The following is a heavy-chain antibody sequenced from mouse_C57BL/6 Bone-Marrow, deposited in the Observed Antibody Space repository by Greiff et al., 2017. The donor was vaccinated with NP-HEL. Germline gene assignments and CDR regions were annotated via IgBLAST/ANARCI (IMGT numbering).Heavy chain of an antibody. D-gene: IGHD2-2*01. CDR2: IDPSDSYT. V-gene: IGHV1-69*01. J-gene: IGHJ2*01. CDR1: GYTFTSYW. CDR3: ARGGISYGYGVLFDY. Sequence: QVQLQQPGAELVMPGASVKLSCKASGYTFTSYWMHWVKQRPGQGLEWIGEIDPSDSYTNYNQKFKGKSTLTVDKSSSTAYMQLSSLTSEDSAVYYCARGGISYGYGVLFDYWGQGTTLTVSS.